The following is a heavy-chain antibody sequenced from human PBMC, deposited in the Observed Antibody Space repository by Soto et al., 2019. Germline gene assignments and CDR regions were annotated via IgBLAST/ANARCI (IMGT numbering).Heavy chain of an antibody. CDR3: ARGVLRYYYYGMDV. J-gene: IGHJ6*02. CDR2: IYISGNT. Sequence: QVQLQESGPGLVKPSETLSLSCTVSGDSVSSYYWSWIRQLPGRGLEWIGYIYISGNTNYNPSLKSRVTISRDTSKNPFSLNVKSVTAADTAVYYCARGVLRYYYYGMDVWGQGTTVTVSS. CDR1: GDSVSSYY. V-gene: IGHV4-59*02.